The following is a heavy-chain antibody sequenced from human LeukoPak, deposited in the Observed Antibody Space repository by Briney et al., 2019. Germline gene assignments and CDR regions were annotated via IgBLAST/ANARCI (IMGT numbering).Heavy chain of an antibody. Sequence: ASVKVSCKASGYTFTSYDFNWVRQAAGQRPEWMGWMSPNSGDTGYAQKLQDRVTMTRNTSISTAYMELSSLRSDDTAVYYCARGPPNWGYDYWGPGTLVTVSS. V-gene: IGHV1-8*01. CDR3: ARGPPNWGYDY. CDR1: GYTFTSYD. CDR2: MSPNSGDT. J-gene: IGHJ4*02. D-gene: IGHD7-27*01.